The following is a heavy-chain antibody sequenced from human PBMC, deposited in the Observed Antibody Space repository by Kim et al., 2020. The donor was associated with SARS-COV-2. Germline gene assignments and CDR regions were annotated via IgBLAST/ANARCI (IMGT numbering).Heavy chain of an antibody. CDR3: ARFGSGWSFGENYFDY. D-gene: IGHD6-19*01. CDR2: IYYSGST. CDR1: GGSISISSYY. V-gene: IGHV4-39*01. J-gene: IGHJ4*02. Sequence: SETLSLTCTVSGGSISISSYYWGWIRQPPGKGLEWIGSIYYSGSTYYNPSLKSRVTISVDTSKNQFSLKLSSVTAADTAVYYCARFGSGWSFGENYFDYWGQGTLVTVSS.